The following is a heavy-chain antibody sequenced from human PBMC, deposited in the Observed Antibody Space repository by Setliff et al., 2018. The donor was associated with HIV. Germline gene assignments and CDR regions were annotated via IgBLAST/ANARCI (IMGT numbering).Heavy chain of an antibody. CDR3: ARVGSYWTQFDY. D-gene: IGHD2-15*01. V-gene: IGHV1-8*01. CDR1: GYTFTNYD. Sequence: ASVKVSCKASGYTFTNYDINWVRQATGQGLEWMGWMNPNSGNTGYAQKFQGRVTMTRNTSISTAYMELSSLRSEDTAVYYCARVGSYWTQFDYWDQGTLVTAPQ. CDR2: MNPNSGNT. J-gene: IGHJ4*01.